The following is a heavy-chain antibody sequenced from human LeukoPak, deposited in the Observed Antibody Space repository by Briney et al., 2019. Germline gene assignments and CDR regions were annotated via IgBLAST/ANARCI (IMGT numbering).Heavy chain of an antibody. CDR3: AKDYCSGGSCYFDY. CDR2: IGDSGSST. Sequence: SGGSLRLSCAASGFTFSSYAMSWVRQAPGKGLEWVSAIGDSGSSTYYADSVKGRFTISRDNSKNTLYLQMNSLRAEDTAVYYCAKDYCSGGSCYFDYWGQGTLVTVSS. J-gene: IGHJ4*02. CDR1: GFTFSSYA. D-gene: IGHD2-15*01. V-gene: IGHV3-23*01.